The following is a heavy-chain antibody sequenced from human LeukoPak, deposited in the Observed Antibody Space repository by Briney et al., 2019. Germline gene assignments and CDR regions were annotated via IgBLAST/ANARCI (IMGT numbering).Heavy chain of an antibody. V-gene: IGHV1-69*05. CDR3: ARARAVHSSPLGY. J-gene: IGHJ4*02. Sequence: EASVKVSCKASGGTFSSYAISWVRQAPGQGLEWMGGIIPIFGTANYAQKFQGRVTMTTDTSTSTAYMELRSLRSDDTAVYYCARARAVHSSPLGYWGQGTLVTVSS. CDR2: IIPIFGTA. CDR1: GGTFSSYA. D-gene: IGHD6-13*01.